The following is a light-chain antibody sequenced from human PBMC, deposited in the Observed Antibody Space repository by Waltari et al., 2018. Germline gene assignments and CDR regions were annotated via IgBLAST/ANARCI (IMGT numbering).Light chain of an antibody. CDR1: SLSTYY. CDR3: SSRDTSGDHWV. Sequence: SSELTQDPAVSVALGQTVRIACQGASLSTYYATWYQQRPRQDPILVIYPRNSRPSGIPDRFSGSSSGNTASLTITGTQAEDEADYYCSSRDTSGDHWVFGGGTKLTVL. V-gene: IGLV3-19*01. CDR2: PRN. J-gene: IGLJ3*02.